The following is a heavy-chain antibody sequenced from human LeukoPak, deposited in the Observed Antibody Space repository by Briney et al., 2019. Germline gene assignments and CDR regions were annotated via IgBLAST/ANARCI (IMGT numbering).Heavy chain of an antibody. CDR3: ARVTGIQLWIFDY. CDR1: GGSISSSSYY. V-gene: IGHV4-39*07. J-gene: IGHJ4*02. CDR2: IYYSGST. D-gene: IGHD5-18*01. Sequence: PSETLSLTCTVSGGSISSSSYYWGWIRQPPGKGLEWIGSIYYSGSTYYNPSLKSQVTISVDTSKNQFSLKLSSVTAADTAVYYCARVTGIQLWIFDYWGQGTLVTVSS.